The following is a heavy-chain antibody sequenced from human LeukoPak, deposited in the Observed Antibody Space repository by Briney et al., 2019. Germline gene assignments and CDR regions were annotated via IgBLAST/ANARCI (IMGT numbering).Heavy chain of an antibody. V-gene: IGHV4-59*08. CDR1: GDSITNYY. D-gene: IGHD1-14*01. CDR2: THYSGNT. J-gene: IGHJ3*02. Sequence: SETMSLTCSVSGDSITNYYWNWIRQTPGKGLEWIGYTHYSGNTLYNPSLKSRLTTSVDTSKNQFSLNLNSVTAADTAVYYCARWEPRMNAFDIWGQGTMVTVSS. CDR3: ARWEPRMNAFDI.